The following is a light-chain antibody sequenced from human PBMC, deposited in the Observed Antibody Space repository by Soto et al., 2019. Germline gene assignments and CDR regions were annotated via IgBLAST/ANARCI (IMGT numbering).Light chain of an antibody. CDR2: GAS. J-gene: IGKJ3*01. Sequence: EIVMTQSPATLSVSPGERATLSCRASQSVSTKLAWYQQKPGQAPRLLIYGASTRATGIPARFSGSGSGTEFTPTISSLQSEDFAVYYCQQYNNWPPFTFGPGTKVDI. CDR1: QSVSTK. CDR3: QQYNNWPPFT. V-gene: IGKV3-15*01.